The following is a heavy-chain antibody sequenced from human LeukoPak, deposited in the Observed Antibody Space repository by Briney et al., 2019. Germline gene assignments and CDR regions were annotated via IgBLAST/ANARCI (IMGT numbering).Heavy chain of an antibody. CDR3: ARREYGGNSVTAEYFQH. Sequence: ASVKVSCKASGYTFTSYAMNWVRQAPGQGLEWMGWINTNTGNPTYAQGFTGRFVFSLDTSVSSAYLQISSLKAEDTAVYYCARREYGGNSVTAEYFQHWGQGTLVTVSS. J-gene: IGHJ1*01. CDR2: INTNTGNP. V-gene: IGHV7-4-1*02. CDR1: GYTFTSYA. D-gene: IGHD4-23*01.